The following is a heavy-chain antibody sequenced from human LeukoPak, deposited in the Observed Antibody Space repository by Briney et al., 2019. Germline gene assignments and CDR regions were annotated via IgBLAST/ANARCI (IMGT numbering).Heavy chain of an antibody. V-gene: IGHV3-48*03. CDR3: ARDSGQWRVQFDY. CDR2: IRSNGSTI. D-gene: IGHD6-19*01. CDR1: GFTFSSYE. J-gene: IGHJ4*02. Sequence: GGSLRLSCAASGFTFSSYEMNWVRQAPGKGLEWVSYIRSNGSTIYYADSVKGRFTISRENAKNSLYLQMNSLRAEDTAVYYCARDSGQWRVQFDYWGQGTLVTVSS.